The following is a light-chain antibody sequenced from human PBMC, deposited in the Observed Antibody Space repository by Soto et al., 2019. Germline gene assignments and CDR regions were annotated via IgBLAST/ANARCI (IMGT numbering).Light chain of an antibody. Sequence: DSQMTQSPSTLSASVGDKVTITCRASQHVNNWLAWYQQKPGEAPKLLISRASSLESGVPSRFSGSGSGTEFILTISSLQPDDFATYYCQQYNSYPLTFGGGTKVEIK. CDR3: QQYNSYPLT. CDR1: QHVNNW. V-gene: IGKV1-5*03. J-gene: IGKJ4*01. CDR2: RAS.